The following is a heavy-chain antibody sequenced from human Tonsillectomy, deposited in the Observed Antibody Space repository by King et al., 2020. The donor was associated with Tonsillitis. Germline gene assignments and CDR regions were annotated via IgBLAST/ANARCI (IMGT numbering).Heavy chain of an antibody. CDR2: ISAYSGNT. Sequence: QVQLVQSGAEVKKPGASVKVSCKASGYTFTSYGISWVRQAPGQGLEWMGWISAYSGNTNYAQKLQGRVSMPTDTSTSTGYMELRSLRSDATAVYYCARDMWEIRMDVWGKGTTVTVSS. CDR3: ARDMWEIRMDV. D-gene: IGHD1-26*01. J-gene: IGHJ6*03. V-gene: IGHV1-18*01. CDR1: GYTFTSYG.